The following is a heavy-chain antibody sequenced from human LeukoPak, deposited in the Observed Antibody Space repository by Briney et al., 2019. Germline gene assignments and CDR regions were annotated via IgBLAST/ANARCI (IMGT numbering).Heavy chain of an antibody. D-gene: IGHD3-16*01. CDR1: GGSISSSNYY. Sequence: SETLSLTCTVSGGSISSSNYYWGWIRQPPGKGLEWIGSIYYSGSTYYNPSLKSRVTISVDTSKNQFSLKLSSVTAADTAVYYCAHFRGGSFDFWGHGTMVTVSS. J-gene: IGHJ3*01. V-gene: IGHV4-39*01. CDR3: AHFRGGSFDF. CDR2: IYYSGST.